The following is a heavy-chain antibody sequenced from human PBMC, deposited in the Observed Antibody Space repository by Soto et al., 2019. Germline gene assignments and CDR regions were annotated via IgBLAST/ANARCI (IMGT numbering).Heavy chain of an antibody. CDR3: ESVTCSGVYVTF. CDR1: GGTFNSYG. J-gene: IGHJ4*02. CDR2: LIPIFGTT. D-gene: IGHD3-10*02. Sequence: QVQLVQSGAEVKKPGSSVKVSCTASGGTFNSYGISWVRQAPGQGLEWMGGLIPIFGTTNYAQKCQGRVTITADASTSTAYVEMSCRRAGDTAGYYCESVTCSGVYVTFWGQGPLVT. V-gene: IGHV1-69*12.